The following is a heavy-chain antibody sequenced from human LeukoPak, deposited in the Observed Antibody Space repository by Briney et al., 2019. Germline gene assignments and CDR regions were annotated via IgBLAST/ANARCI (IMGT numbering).Heavy chain of an antibody. J-gene: IGHJ5*02. D-gene: IGHD6-13*01. CDR2: INPNSGGT. CDR3: ARDEGSSSVWCDS. CDR1: GYTFTGYY. Sequence: GASVKVSCKASGYTFTGYYMHWVRQAPGQGLEWMGWINPNSGGTNYAQKLQGRVTMTTDTSTSTAYMELRSLRSDDTAVYYCARDEGSSSVWCDSWGQGTLVTVSS. V-gene: IGHV1-2*02.